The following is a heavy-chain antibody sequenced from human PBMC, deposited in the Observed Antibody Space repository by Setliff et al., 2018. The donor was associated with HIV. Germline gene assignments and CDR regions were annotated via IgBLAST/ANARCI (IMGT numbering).Heavy chain of an antibody. CDR2: ISSSTSTI. Sequence: GGSLRLSCAASGFTFSSFNMNWVRQAPGKGLEWVSYISSSTSTIYYADSVKGRFTISRDNAKNSLYLQMNSLRAEDTAVYYCVKNLYTEMWGEIFDSWGRGTLVTVSS. CDR3: VKNLYTEMWGEIFDS. D-gene: IGHD3-16*01. V-gene: IGHV3-48*01. J-gene: IGHJ4*02. CDR1: GFTFSSFN.